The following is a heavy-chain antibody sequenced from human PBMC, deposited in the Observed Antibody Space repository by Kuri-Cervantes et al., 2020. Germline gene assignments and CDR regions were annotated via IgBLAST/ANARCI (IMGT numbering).Heavy chain of an antibody. Sequence: GESLKISCAASGFTFSSYAMSWVRQAPGKGLEWVSGITGSGGSECYADSVKGRFTISRDNAKNSLYLQMNSLRAEDTAVYYCARELRNDYWGQETLVTVSS. V-gene: IGHV3-23*01. CDR1: GFTFSSYA. D-gene: IGHD1-7*01. J-gene: IGHJ4*02. CDR2: ITGSGGSE. CDR3: ARELRNDY.